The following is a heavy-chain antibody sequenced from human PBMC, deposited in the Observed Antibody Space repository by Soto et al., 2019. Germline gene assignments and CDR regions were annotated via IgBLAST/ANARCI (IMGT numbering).Heavy chain of an antibody. CDR1: GFTFRNAW. CDR2: IKSKSDGGTT. J-gene: IGHJ3*02. Sequence: EVQLVESGGGLVKPGGSLRLSCAASGFTFRNAWMSWVRQAPGKGLEWVGRIKSKSDGGTTDYAAPVKGRFTISRDDSKNTLYLQMNSLKTEDTAVYSCTTDLTVVGATTLAFDIWGQGTMVTVSS. CDR3: TTDLTVVGATTLAFDI. D-gene: IGHD1-26*01. V-gene: IGHV3-15*01.